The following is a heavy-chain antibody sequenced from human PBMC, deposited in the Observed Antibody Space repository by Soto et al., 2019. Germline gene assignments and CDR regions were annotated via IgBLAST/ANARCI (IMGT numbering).Heavy chain of an antibody. CDR2: IYDSGST. J-gene: IGHJ2*01. D-gene: IGHD4-17*01. V-gene: IGHV4-30-2*01. Sequence: QLQLQESGSGLVKPSQTLSLTCAVSGGSISSGGYSWSWIRQPPGKGLEWIGYIYDSGSTYYNPSPKSRVTRPIDRPKNQFSLKLSSVTAADTAMYYCARELGRVTNDWYFDHWCRGTLVTVSS. CDR1: GGSISSGGYS. CDR3: ARELGRVTNDWYFDH.